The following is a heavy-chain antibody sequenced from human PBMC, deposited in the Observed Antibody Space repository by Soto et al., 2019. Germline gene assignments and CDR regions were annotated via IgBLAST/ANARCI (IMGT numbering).Heavy chain of an antibody. CDR1: GGSISGGGYY. CDR2: IYYSGST. V-gene: IGHV4-31*03. D-gene: IGHD5-18*01. Sequence: QVQLQESGPGLVKPSQTLSLTCTVSGGSISGGGYYWSWIRQHPGKGLEWIGYIYYSGSTYYNPSLKSRVTISVDTSKNQFSLKLSSVTAVDTAVYYCARSGYSYGPNPLLYWGQGTLVTVSS. CDR3: ARSGYSYGPNPLLY. J-gene: IGHJ4*02.